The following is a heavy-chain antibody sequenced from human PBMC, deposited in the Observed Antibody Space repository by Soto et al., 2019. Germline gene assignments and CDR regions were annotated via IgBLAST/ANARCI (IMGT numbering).Heavy chain of an antibody. CDR3: ARVERGTATTVVDAFDI. CDR1: GGSVSSGSYY. Sequence: QVQLQQWGAGLLKPSETLSLTCAVYGGSVSSGSYYWSWIRQPPGKGLEWIGEMSQSGGTHFNTSLKSRVTISVDTSKNQCALELSFVTAADSALYYCARVERGTATTVVDAFDIWGPGTMVTVSS. D-gene: IGHD1-1*01. J-gene: IGHJ3*02. CDR2: MSQSGGT. V-gene: IGHV4-34*01.